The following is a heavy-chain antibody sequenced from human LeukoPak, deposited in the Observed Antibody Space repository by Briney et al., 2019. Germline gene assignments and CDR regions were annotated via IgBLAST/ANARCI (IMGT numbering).Heavy chain of an antibody. V-gene: IGHV4-34*01. CDR1: GGSFSGYY. Sequence: SETLSLTCAVYGGSFSGYYWSWIRQPPGKGLEWVGEINHGGSTNYNPSLESRVTISEDTSKNQFSLTRSSVTAADRAVYYCARVGITIFGVVNRPRRENWFDPWGQGTLVTVSS. J-gene: IGHJ5*02. CDR3: ARVGITIFGVVNRPRRENWFDP. D-gene: IGHD3-3*01. CDR2: INHGGST.